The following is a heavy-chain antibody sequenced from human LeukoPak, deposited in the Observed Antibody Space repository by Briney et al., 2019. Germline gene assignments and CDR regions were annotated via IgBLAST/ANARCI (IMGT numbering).Heavy chain of an antibody. CDR3: ARVTLYGGKIFDY. CDR1: GGTFSSYA. CDR2: IIPIFGTA. Sequence: SVKVSCKASGGTFSSYAISWVRQAPRQGLEWMGGIIPIFGTANYAQKFQGRVTITADESTSTAYMELSSLRSEDTAVYYCARVTLYGGKIFDYWGQGTLVTVSS. D-gene: IGHD4-23*01. V-gene: IGHV1-69*13. J-gene: IGHJ4*02.